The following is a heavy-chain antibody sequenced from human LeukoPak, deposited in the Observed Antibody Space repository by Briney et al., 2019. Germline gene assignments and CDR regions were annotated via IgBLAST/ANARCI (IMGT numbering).Heavy chain of an antibody. CDR2: MNPNNGKI. D-gene: IGHD4-11*01. Sequence: ASVKVSCKASGYTFTSYDIEWVRQATGQAPEWMGWMNPNNGKIGYAQKFQGRVTMTRDTSISTAYMELSSLRSEDTAVYYCARYDYSDHDASDIWGQGTMVTVSS. CDR3: ARYDYSDHDASDI. CDR1: GYTFTSYD. V-gene: IGHV1-8*01. J-gene: IGHJ3*02.